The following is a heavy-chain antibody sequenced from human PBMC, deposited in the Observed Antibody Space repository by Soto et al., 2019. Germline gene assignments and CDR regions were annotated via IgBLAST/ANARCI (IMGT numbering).Heavy chain of an antibody. CDR3: ATATISPVSATFHHYGMDV. Sequence: QVQLVQSGAEVRKPGSSVKVSCQTSGGTFNNFAFTWVRQAPGQGLAWLGGSMPVFDTTNYAAGFQGRITITADDLTNTVYMEMKTLRFDDTAMYYCATATISPVSATFHHYGMDVWGQGTTVTVSS. J-gene: IGHJ6*02. V-gene: IGHV1-69*01. CDR1: GGTFNNFA. D-gene: IGHD6-25*01. CDR2: SMPVFDTT.